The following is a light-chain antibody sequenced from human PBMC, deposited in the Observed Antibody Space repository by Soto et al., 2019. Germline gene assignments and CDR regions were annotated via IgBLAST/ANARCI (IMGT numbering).Light chain of an antibody. CDR3: QQYNSYPLT. CDR2: KAS. V-gene: IGKV1-5*03. CDR1: QSISSW. J-gene: IGKJ3*01. Sequence: DIQMTQSPSTLSASVGDRVTITCRASQSISSWLAWYQQKPGKAPKVLIYKASSLESGVPSRFSGSGSGTEFTLTISSLHPDDFATYYCQQYNSYPLTLGPGTKVDIK.